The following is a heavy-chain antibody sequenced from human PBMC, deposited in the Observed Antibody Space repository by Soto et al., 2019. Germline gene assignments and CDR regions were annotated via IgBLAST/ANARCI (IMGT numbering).Heavy chain of an antibody. D-gene: IGHD6-19*01. CDR2: ISTYNGDT. CDR1: GYTFTRSG. Sequence: ASVKVSCQASGYTFTRSGISWVRQAPGQGLEWMGWISTYNGDTKYSQKFQGRVTITRDTSASTAYMELSSLRSEDTAVYYCARGVAGPLHWFDPWGQGTLVTVSS. J-gene: IGHJ5*02. CDR3: ARGVAGPLHWFDP. V-gene: IGHV1-18*01.